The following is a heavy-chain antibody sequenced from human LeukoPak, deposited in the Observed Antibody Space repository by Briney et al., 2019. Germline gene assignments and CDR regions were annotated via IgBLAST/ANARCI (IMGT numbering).Heavy chain of an antibody. V-gene: IGHV3-30*03. J-gene: IGHJ5*01. D-gene: IGHD5-18*01. CDR3: ATGGSEYRSDWFDS. Sequence: PGGSLRLSCAASGFTFSSYGMHWVRQAPGKGLEWVAVISYDGSNKYYADSVKGRFTISRDNSKNTLYLQMNSLRAEDTAVYYCATGGSEYRSDWFDSWGQGTLVNVAS. CDR1: GFTFSSYG. CDR2: ISYDGSNK.